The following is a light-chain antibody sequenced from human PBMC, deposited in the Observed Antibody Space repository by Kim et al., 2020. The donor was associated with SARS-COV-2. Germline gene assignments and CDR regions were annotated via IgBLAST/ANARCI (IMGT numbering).Light chain of an antibody. CDR3: HQYSSSHPVT. Sequence: PGETTTLPCGTSHCSSNSYFAWYQHKPGQAPRLLIYGASSRATGIPDRFSGSGSGTDFTLTISSLEPEDFAVYCCHQYSSSHPVTFGEGTQLDIK. CDR2: GAS. V-gene: IGKV3-20*01. J-gene: IGKJ1*01. CDR1: HCSSNSY.